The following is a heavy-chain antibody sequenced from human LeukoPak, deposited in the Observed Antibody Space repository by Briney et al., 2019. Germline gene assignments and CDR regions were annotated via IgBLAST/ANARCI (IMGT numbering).Heavy chain of an antibody. J-gene: IGHJ4*02. CDR3: AREGSYGDSDY. CDR2: INSNGGST. V-gene: IGHV3-64*01. Sequence: GGSLRLSCAASGFSFRSYGMHWVRQAPGNGLEYVSAINSNGGSTYYANSVKGRFTISRDNSRSTLYLQMGSLRAEDMAVYYCAREGSYGDSDYWGQGTLVTVSS. D-gene: IGHD5-18*01. CDR1: GFSFRSYG.